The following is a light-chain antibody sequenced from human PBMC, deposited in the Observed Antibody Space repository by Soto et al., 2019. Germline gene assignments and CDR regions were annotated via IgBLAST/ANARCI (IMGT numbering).Light chain of an antibody. V-gene: IGKV3-15*01. Sequence: EIVMTQSPATLSVSPGERATLSCRASQSISSKVGWYQQKPGQAPRLLIYGASTRGTGVPPRFSGSGSGTEFTLTISSLQSEDFAVYYCQQYNIWSSITFGKGTRLEIK. CDR2: GAS. CDR3: QQYNIWSSIT. CDR1: QSISSK. J-gene: IGKJ5*01.